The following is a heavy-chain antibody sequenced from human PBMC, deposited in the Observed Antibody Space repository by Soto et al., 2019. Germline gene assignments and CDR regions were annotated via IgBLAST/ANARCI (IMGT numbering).Heavy chain of an antibody. Sequence: PPEKLSHTCTGSGGSISRYYWSWIRQSPGKGLEWIGYIYHSGSTHYNPSLKSRVTISIDTSKKQFSLKLSSVSDADPAFYYFARAPLVSGVPWFAPWVQATLVT. V-gene: IGHV4-59*01. CDR2: IYHSGST. CDR1: GGSISRYY. CDR3: ARAPLVSGVPWFAP. D-gene: IGHD3-3*01. J-gene: IGHJ5*02.